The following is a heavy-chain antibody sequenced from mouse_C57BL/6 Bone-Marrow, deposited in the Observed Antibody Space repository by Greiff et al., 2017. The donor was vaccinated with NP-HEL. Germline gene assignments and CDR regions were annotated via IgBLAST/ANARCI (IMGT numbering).Heavy chain of an antibody. Sequence: EVQLVESGGGLVQPGGSLKLSCAASGFTFSDYYMYWVRQTPEKRLEWVAYISNGGGSTYYPDTVKGRFTISRDNAKNTLYLQMSRLKSEDTAMYYCARLYDYDEAFAYWGQGTLVTVSA. CDR1: GFTFSDYY. D-gene: IGHD2-4*01. J-gene: IGHJ3*01. CDR2: ISNGGGST. CDR3: ARLYDYDEAFAY. V-gene: IGHV5-12*01.